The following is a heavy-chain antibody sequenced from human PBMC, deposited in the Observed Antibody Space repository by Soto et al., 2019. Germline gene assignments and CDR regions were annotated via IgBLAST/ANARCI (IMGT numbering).Heavy chain of an antibody. D-gene: IGHD6-13*01. CDR2: ISYDGSNK. J-gene: IGHJ6*02. CDR1: GFTFSSYG. Sequence: PGGSLRLSCAASGFTFSSYGMHWVRQAPGKGLEWVAVISYDGSNKYYADSVKGRFTISRDNSKNTLYLQMNSLRAEDTAVYYCAKDVIAAAALYYYGMDVWGQGTTVTVSS. CDR3: AKDVIAAAALYYYGMDV. V-gene: IGHV3-30*18.